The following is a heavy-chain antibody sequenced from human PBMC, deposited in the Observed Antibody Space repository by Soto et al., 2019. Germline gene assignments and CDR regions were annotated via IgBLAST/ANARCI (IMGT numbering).Heavy chain of an antibody. V-gene: IGHV3-74*03. CDR2: INTDGSVA. CDR1: GLTFRSYW. D-gene: IGHD2-21*01. J-gene: IGHJ4*02. CDR3: ARGRGYCGGTNCYLDY. Sequence: GGSLRLSCAASGLTFRSYWMHWVRQAPGKGLVWVSRINTDGSVAMYVDSVKGRFTISRDNAKNTLYLHMNSLRDDDTAVYYCARGRGYCGGTNCYLDYWGQGALVTVSS.